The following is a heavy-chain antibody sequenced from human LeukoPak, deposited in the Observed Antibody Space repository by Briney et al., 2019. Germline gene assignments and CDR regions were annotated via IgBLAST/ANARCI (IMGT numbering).Heavy chain of an antibody. CDR3: ARGGPSSSGYAGDGFDI. V-gene: IGHV4-59*01. CDR1: GDSMSSYY. CDR2: ISYNGST. J-gene: IGHJ3*02. D-gene: IGHD3-22*01. Sequence: PSGTLSLTCSVSGDSMSSYYWSWIRQPPGKGLEWIGYISYNGSTNYNPSLKNLITITVDRSKNEFSLKLNSVTAADTAVYFCARGGPSSSGYAGDGFDIWGQGKMVTVSS.